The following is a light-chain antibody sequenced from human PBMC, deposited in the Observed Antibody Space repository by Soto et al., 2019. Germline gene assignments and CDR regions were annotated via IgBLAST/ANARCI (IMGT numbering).Light chain of an antibody. CDR3: PQSYSSPPT. CDR1: QSISDW. CDR2: DAS. V-gene: IGKV1-39*01. Sequence: DIQVTQSASTLSASVGDRVTITCRASQSISDWLAWYQQKPGKAPKLLIFDASSLKSGVPSRFSGSRSGPDFTLTISSLQPEDFATYYCPQSYSSPPTFGQGTKVDI. J-gene: IGKJ1*01.